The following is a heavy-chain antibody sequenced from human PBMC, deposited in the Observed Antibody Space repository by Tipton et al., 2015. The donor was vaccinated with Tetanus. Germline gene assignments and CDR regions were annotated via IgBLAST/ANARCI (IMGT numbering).Heavy chain of an antibody. J-gene: IGHJ4*02. Sequence: TLSLTCTVSGGSVRSGDYSWNWIRQPPGKGLEWLAYVSYSGRTNSNYSLKSRITISQDTSKNQFSLRLTSVTAADTAVYFCARIRYYPDSSAFLSDYWGRGIRVTVSS. CDR2: VSYSGRT. V-gene: IGHV4-61*08. D-gene: IGHD3-22*01. CDR3: ARIRYYPDSSAFLSDY. CDR1: GGSVRSGDYS.